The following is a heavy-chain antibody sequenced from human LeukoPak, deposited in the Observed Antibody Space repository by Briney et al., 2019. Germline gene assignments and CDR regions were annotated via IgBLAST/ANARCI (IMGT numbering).Heavy chain of an antibody. V-gene: IGHV4-34*01. D-gene: IGHD3-3*01. CDR2: INHSGST. CDR1: GGSFSGYY. Sequence: SETLSLTCAVYGGSFSGYYWSWIRQPPGKGLEWIGEINHSGSTNYNPSLKSRVTISVDTSKNQFSLKLSSVTAADTAVYYCARLTHYDFWSGYYPHIDYWGQGTLVTVSS. J-gene: IGHJ4*02. CDR3: ARLTHYDFWSGYYPHIDY.